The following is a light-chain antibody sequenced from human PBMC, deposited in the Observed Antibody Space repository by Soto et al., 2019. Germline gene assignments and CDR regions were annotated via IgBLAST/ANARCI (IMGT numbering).Light chain of an antibody. CDR2: AAS. V-gene: IGKV1-8*01. CDR1: QGIGSY. Sequence: AIRMTQSPSSLSASTGDRVTITCRASQGIGSYLAWYQQKPGKAPKLLIYAASTLQGGVPSRFSGSGSGTDFTLTISCLQSEDFATYYCQQYYSYPRTFGQGTKVEIK. CDR3: QQYYSYPRT. J-gene: IGKJ1*01.